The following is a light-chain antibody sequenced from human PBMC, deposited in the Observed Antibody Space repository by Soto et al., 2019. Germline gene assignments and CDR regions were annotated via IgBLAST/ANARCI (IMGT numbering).Light chain of an antibody. Sequence: DIQMTQSPSSLSASVGDRVTITCQASQDITNSLNWYQQKPGKAPKVLIYDASILETGVPSRFSGSGSGTDFTFTISSLLPEDVATYYCQQYDNLPLTFGPGTTVDIE. CDR1: QDITNS. J-gene: IGKJ3*01. CDR3: QQYDNLPLT. CDR2: DAS. V-gene: IGKV1-33*01.